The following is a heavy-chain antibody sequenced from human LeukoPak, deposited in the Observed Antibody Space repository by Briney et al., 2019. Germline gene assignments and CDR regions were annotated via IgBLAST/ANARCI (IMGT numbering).Heavy chain of an antibody. J-gene: IGHJ6*02. V-gene: IGHV3-74*03. CDR2: INRDGSTT. CDR1: ESTFSKFW. Sequence: GGSLRLSCAASESTFSKFWMHWVLQAPGKGLVWVSGINRDGSTTTYADSVKGRFTVSRDNAKNTLYLQMNSLRAEDTAVYYCARGNYYGMDVWGQGTTVTVSS. D-gene: IGHD2/OR15-2a*01. CDR3: ARGNYYGMDV.